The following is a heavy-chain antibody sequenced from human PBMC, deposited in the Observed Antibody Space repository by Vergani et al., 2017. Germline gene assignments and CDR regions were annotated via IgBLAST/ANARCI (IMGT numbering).Heavy chain of an antibody. Sequence: QVLLVQSGAEVKKPGASVRVSCKTSGYTFPNYYIHWVRQAPGQGLEWMGIINPSGGSTTYAQQFQGRLTMTRDTSTSTVYMELSSLRSEDTAVYYCTRGWYYDSIAYWAYWGQGTLVTVSS. CDR3: TRGWYYDSIAYWAY. D-gene: IGHD3-22*01. V-gene: IGHV1-46*03. CDR2: INPSGGST. CDR1: GYTFPNYY. J-gene: IGHJ4*02.